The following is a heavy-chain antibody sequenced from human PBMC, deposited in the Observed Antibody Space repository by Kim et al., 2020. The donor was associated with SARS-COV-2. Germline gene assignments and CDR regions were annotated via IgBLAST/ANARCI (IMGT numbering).Heavy chain of an antibody. D-gene: IGHD1-26*01. V-gene: IGHV3-23*01. Sequence: GSLRLSCAATGFTLSPYVMTWVRQAPGKGLEWVSSMSGDGGSIFYTESVKGRFTISSDNSKSTLYLQMNSLRVEDTAIYYCAKDQWSTYYGMHIWGQGTTVIVSS. J-gene: IGHJ6*02. CDR2: MSGDGGSI. CDR1: GFTLSPYV. CDR3: AKDQWSTYYGMHI.